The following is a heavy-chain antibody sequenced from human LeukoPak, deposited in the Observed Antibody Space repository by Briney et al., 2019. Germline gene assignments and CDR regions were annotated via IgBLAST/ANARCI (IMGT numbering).Heavy chain of an antibody. CDR3: ASQVPYYYDSSGYSFRDY. J-gene: IGHJ4*02. CDR2: IYPGDSDT. V-gene: IGHV5-51*01. Sequence: GESLKISXKGSGYSFTSYWIGWVRQMPGKGLEWMGIIYPGDSDTIYSPSFQGQVTISADKSISTAYLQWSSLKASDTAMYYCASQVPYYYDSSGYSFRDYWGQGTLVTVSS. D-gene: IGHD3-22*01. CDR1: GYSFTSYW.